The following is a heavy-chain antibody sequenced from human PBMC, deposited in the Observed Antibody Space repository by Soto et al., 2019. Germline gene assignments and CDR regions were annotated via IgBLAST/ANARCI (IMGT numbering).Heavy chain of an antibody. V-gene: IGHV3-23*01. Sequence: EVQLLESGGGLVQPGGSLRLSCAASGFTFSSYAMSWVRHAAGKGLEWVSAISGSGCSTYYADSVKSRFTIARDNSKNTLYLQMNSLRAEDTAVYYCAKDHSSGWYPYLYYFDYWGQGALVTVSS. CDR3: AKDHSSGWYPYLYYFDY. J-gene: IGHJ4*02. CDR1: GFTFSSYA. CDR2: ISGSGCST. D-gene: IGHD6-19*01.